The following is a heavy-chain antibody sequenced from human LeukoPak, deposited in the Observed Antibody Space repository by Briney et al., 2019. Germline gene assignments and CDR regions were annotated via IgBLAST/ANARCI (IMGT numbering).Heavy chain of an antibody. CDR1: GFTFSNFD. CDR2: IGPTGNT. Sequence: GGSLRLSCAASGFTFSNFDMHWVRQLTGKGLEWVSGIGPTGNTYYAGSVKGRFTISRENAKNSLYLQMNSLRAGDTAVYYCARGGGFDYWGQGTLVTVSS. V-gene: IGHV3-13*04. J-gene: IGHJ4*02. CDR3: ARGGGFDY. D-gene: IGHD3-10*01.